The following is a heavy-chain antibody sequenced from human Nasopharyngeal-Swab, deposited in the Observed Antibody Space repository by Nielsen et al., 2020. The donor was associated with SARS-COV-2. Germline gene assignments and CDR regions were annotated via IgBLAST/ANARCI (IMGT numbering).Heavy chain of an antibody. CDR3: ATKLCGGGSCYANDWYFDL. D-gene: IGHD2-15*01. J-gene: IGHJ2*01. CDR1: GGAVTSGDYY. Sequence: SETLSLTCTVSGGAVTSGDYYWSWIRQPPGKGLAWIGNINYGGTPMYNPSFESRVTMSIDASVNQFSLTLHSVTTADAAVYYCATKLCGGGSCYANDWYFDLWGRGTLVTVSS. CDR2: INYGGTP. V-gene: IGHV4-61*08.